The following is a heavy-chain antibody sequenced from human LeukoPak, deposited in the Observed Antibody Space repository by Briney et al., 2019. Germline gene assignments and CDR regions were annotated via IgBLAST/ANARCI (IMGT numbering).Heavy chain of an antibody. CDR2: ISNGGSTT. J-gene: IGHJ6*02. V-gene: IGHV3-48*03. CDR3: ARVSNYDYYYAMDV. CDR1: GFTFSRYE. D-gene: IGHD4-11*01. Sequence: GGSLRLSCAASGFTFSRYEMNWVRQGPGKGLEWVSYISNGGSTTYYADSVKGRFTISRDDAKNSLYLQMNSLRAEDTAVYYCARVSNYDYYYAMDVWGQGTTVTVSS.